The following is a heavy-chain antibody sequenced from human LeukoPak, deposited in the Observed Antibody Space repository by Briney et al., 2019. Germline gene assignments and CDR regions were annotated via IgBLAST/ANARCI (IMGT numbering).Heavy chain of an antibody. Sequence: SETLSLTCTVSGGSINSYYWSWMRQPAGKGLEWIGRIYSSGSTGYNPSLKSRVTMSLDTSKNQLSLNLSAVTAADTAVYYCARVDIRTAFFDYWGQGTLVTVSS. CDR1: GGSINSYY. V-gene: IGHV4-4*07. D-gene: IGHD5-12*01. CDR3: ARVDIRTAFFDY. CDR2: IYSSGST. J-gene: IGHJ4*02.